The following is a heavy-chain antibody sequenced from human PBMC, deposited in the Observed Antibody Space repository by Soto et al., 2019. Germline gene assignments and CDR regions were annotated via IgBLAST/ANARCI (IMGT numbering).Heavy chain of an antibody. Sequence: PGGCLRLFCPASGFTFRSYSMNWVRQAPGKGLEWVSSISSSSSSTYYADSVKGRFTISRDNAKNTLYLEMNSLRAEDTAVYYCAKGTASMGSPTDYWGQGTLVTVSS. CDR1: GFTFRSYS. CDR2: ISSSSSST. CDR3: AKGTASMGSPTDY. J-gene: IGHJ4*02. V-gene: IGHV3-21*04. D-gene: IGHD3-3*02.